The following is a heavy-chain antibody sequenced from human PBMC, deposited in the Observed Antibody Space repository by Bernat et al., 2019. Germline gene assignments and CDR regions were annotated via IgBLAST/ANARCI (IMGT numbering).Heavy chain of an antibody. J-gene: IGHJ6*03. CDR1: GGSISSSSYY. CDR2: IYYSGST. V-gene: IGHV4-39*01. D-gene: IGHD2-2*01. Sequence: QLQLQESGPGLVKPSETLSLTCTVSGGSISSSSYYWGWIRQPPGKGLEGIGSIYYSGSTYYNPSLKSRVTISVDTSKNQFSLKLSSVTAADTAVYYCARLHCSSTSCYVTGYYYYYYMDVWGKGTTVTVSS. CDR3: ARLHCSSTSCYVTGYYYYYYMDV.